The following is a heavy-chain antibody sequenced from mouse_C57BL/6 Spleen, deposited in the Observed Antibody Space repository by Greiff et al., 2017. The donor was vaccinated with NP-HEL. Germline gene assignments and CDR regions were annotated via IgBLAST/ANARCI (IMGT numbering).Heavy chain of an antibody. CDR1: GYTFTSYW. Sequence: QVQLQQPGAELVMPGASVKLSCKASGYTFTSYWMHWVKQRPGQGLERIGEIDPSDSYTNYNQKFKGKSTLTVDKSSSTAYMQLSSLTSEDSAVYYCARSRDSYYAMDYWGQGTSVTVSS. V-gene: IGHV1-69*01. CDR2: IDPSDSYT. CDR3: ARSRDSYYAMDY. J-gene: IGHJ4*01.